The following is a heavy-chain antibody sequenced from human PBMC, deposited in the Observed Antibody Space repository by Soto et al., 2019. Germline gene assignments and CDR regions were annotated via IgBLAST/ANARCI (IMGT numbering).Heavy chain of an antibody. Sequence: GGSLRLSCTASGFTFGDYAMSWFRQAPGKGLEWVGFIRSKAYGGTTEYAASVKGRFTISRDDSKSIAYLQMNSLKTEDTAVYYCTSPQKHVAYFDYWGQGTLVTVSS. D-gene: IGHD2-21*01. J-gene: IGHJ4*02. V-gene: IGHV3-49*03. CDR1: GFTFGDYA. CDR2: IRSKAYGGTT. CDR3: TSPQKHVAYFDY.